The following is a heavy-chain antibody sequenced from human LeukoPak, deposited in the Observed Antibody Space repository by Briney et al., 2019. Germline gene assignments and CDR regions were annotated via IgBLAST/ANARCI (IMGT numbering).Heavy chain of an antibody. V-gene: IGHV4-34*01. CDR3: ATDRSIFGRTFDY. CDR2: INHSGST. Sequence: SGTLSLTCAVYGGSFSGYYWSWIRQPPGKGLEWIGEINHSGSTNYNPSLKSRVTISVDTSKNQFSLKLSSVTAADTAVYYCATDRSIFGRTFDYWGQGTLVTVSS. D-gene: IGHD3-3*01. CDR1: GGSFSGYY. J-gene: IGHJ4*02.